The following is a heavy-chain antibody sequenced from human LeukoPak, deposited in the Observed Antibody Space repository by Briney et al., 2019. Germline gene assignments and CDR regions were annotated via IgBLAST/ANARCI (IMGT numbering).Heavy chain of an antibody. CDR3: ARETEALDY. J-gene: IGHJ4*02. Sequence: GGSLRLSCAASGFTFSSYAMHWVRQAPGKGLEWVAVISYDGNNKYYADSVKGRFTISRDNSKNTLYLQMNSLRTEDTAVYYCARETEALDYWGQGTLVTVSS. CDR2: ISYDGNNK. V-gene: IGHV3-30*04. CDR1: GFTFSSYA.